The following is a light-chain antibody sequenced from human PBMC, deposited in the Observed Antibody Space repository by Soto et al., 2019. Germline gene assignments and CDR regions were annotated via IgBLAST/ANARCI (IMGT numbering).Light chain of an antibody. CDR1: QSVDVW. J-gene: IGKJ1*01. CDR3: QQYKTYWT. V-gene: IGKV1-5*03. Sequence: DIQMTQSPSTLSASVGDRVTITCRASQSVDVWLAWYQQKPGKAPKVLIYMASSLESGVPSRFSGTGSGIEFTLTISSLQPDDFATYYCQQYKTYWTFGQGTKVEIK. CDR2: MAS.